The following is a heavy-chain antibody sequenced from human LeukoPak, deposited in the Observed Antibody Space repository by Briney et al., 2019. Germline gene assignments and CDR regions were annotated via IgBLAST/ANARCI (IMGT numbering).Heavy chain of an antibody. V-gene: IGHV1-46*01. J-gene: IGHJ4*02. CDR1: GYTFTSYY. CDR3: ARDLGSGYYTFDY. D-gene: IGHD3-3*01. CDR2: INPSDGST. Sequence: GASVKVSCKASGYTFTSYYIHWVRQAPGQGLEWMGIINPSDGSTNYAQKFQGRVTMTRDTSTSTVYMKLSSLRSEDTAVYYCARDLGSGYYTFDYWGQGTLVTVSS.